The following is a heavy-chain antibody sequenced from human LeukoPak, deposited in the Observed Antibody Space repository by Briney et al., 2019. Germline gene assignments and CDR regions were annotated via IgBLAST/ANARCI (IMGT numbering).Heavy chain of an antibody. CDR1: GYTFTGYY. Sequence: ASVKVSCKASGYTFTGYYLHWVRQAPGQGLEWMGWINPDSGGTNYAQKFQGRVTMPRDTSITTAYMELSRLRSDDTAVYYCARDRSTRSYYYYMDVWGKGTTVTVSS. J-gene: IGHJ6*03. D-gene: IGHD2-2*01. CDR2: INPDSGGT. CDR3: ARDRSTRSYYYYMDV. V-gene: IGHV1-2*02.